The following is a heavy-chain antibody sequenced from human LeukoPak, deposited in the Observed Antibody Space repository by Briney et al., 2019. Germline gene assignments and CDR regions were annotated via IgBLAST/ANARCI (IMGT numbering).Heavy chain of an antibody. V-gene: IGHV3-21*01. CDR2: ISSSSSYI. D-gene: IGHD5-24*01. Sequence: PGGSLRLSCAASGFTFSSYSMNWVRRAPGKGLEWVSSISSSSSYIYYADSVKGRFTISRDNAKNSLYLQMNSLRAEDTAVYYCAREKRDGYNSVPLGYFDYWGQGTLVTVSS. J-gene: IGHJ4*02. CDR1: GFTFSSYS. CDR3: AREKRDGYNSVPLGYFDY.